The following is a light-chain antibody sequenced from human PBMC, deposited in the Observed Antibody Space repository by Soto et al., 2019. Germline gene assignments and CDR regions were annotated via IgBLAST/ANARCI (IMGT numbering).Light chain of an antibody. CDR1: SSDVGGSTY. CDR3: SSYAGSSTMI. V-gene: IGLV2-8*01. CDR2: EVS. J-gene: IGLJ2*01. Sequence: QSALTQPHSASGSPGQSVTISCTGTSSDVGGSTYVSWYQQHPGKAPKLMIYEVSSRPSEVPDRFSGSKSGNTASLTVSGLQSEDEADSYCSSYAGSSTMIFGGGTKLTVL.